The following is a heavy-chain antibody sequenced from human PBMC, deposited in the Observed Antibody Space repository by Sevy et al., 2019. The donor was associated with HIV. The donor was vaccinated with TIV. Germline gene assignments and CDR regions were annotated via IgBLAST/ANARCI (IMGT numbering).Heavy chain of an antibody. CDR3: ARSQSSSWHYFDY. D-gene: IGHD6-13*01. CDR2: ISYDGSFT. V-gene: IGHV3-30*04. Sequence: GGSLRLSCAASGFIFSDYTLHWVRQAPGTGLEWVAVISYDGSFTYYADSVEGRFTISSDNSKNTLFLQMNSLRQEDTDVYYYARSQSSSWHYFDYWGQGTLVTVSS. CDR1: GFIFSDYT. J-gene: IGHJ4*02.